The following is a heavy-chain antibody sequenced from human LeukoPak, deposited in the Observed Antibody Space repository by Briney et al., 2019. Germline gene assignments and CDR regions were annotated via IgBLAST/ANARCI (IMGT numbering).Heavy chain of an antibody. CDR3: VMGFYFDY. Sequence: GGSLRLSCAASGFTFSSYAMNWVRQAPGKGLEWVSGINDNGRSTYYADSVKGRFTISRDNSRNTLFLQMNSLRAEYTAVYYGVMGFYFDYWGPGNLVTVSS. V-gene: IGHV3-23*01. J-gene: IGHJ4*02. CDR2: INDNGRST. D-gene: IGHD3-16*01. CDR1: GFTFSSYA.